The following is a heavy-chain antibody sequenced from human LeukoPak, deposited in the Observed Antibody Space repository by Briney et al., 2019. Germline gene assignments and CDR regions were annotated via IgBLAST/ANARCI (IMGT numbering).Heavy chain of an antibody. Sequence: GGSLRLSCAASRFTFSSYSMNWVRQAPGKGLEWVAVISYDGSNKYYADSVKGRFTISRDNSKNTLYLQTNSLRAEDTAVYYCARGGGAFDIWGQGTMVTVSS. D-gene: IGHD6-25*01. CDR1: RFTFSSYS. CDR3: ARGGGAFDI. J-gene: IGHJ3*02. CDR2: ISYDGSNK. V-gene: IGHV3-30*03.